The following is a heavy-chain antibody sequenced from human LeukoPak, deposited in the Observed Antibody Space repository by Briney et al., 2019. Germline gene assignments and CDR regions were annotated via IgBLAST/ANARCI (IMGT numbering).Heavy chain of an antibody. D-gene: IGHD6-19*01. J-gene: IGHJ4*02. CDR1: GGSISSSSYY. Sequence: ASETLSLTCTVSGGSISSSSYYWGWIRQPPGKGLEWIGSIYYSGSTYYNPSLKSRVTISVDTSKNQFSLKLSSVTAADTAVYYCARAGEEQWLDFPFDYWGQGTLVTVSS. CDR3: ARAGEEQWLDFPFDY. CDR2: IYYSGST. V-gene: IGHV4-39*07.